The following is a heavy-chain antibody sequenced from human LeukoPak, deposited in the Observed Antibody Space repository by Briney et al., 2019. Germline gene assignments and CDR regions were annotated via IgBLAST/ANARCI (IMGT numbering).Heavy chain of an antibody. D-gene: IGHD3-22*01. CDR3: AKSLASSGYSPIDY. J-gene: IGHJ4*02. CDR1: GCSFTRYG. V-gene: IGHV1-18*01. Sequence: GAVTVSCMGCGCSFTRYGISWVGQAGGRGGEGMGSISTYDGNTNFPQTVQGRVTICTDSSTSTASMQLPSLRSDDTAVYYCAKSLASSGYSPIDYWGPGTLVTVSS. CDR2: ISTYDGNT.